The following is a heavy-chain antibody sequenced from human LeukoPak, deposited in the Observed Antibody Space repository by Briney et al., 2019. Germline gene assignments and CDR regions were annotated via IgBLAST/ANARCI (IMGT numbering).Heavy chain of an antibody. CDR1: DYSISSGYY. CDR3: ARQGNGYSQVDY. V-gene: IGHV4-38-2*01. Sequence: SETLSLTCAVSDYSISSGYYWGWIRQPPGKGLEWIGSIYHSGNTYYNPSLKSRFTISIDTSKNQFFLKVNSVTAADTATYYCARQGNGYSQVDYWGQGTLVTVSS. J-gene: IGHJ4*02. D-gene: IGHD5-24*01. CDR2: IYHSGNT.